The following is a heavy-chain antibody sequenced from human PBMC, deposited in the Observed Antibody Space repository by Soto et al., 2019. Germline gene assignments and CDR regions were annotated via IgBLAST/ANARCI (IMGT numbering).Heavy chain of an antibody. V-gene: IGHV4-34*01. J-gene: IGHJ6*02. CDR1: GGSFSGYY. CDR2: INHSGST. Sequence: SETLSLTCAVYGGSFSGYYWSWIRQPPGKGLEWIGEINHSGSTNYNPSLKSRVTISVDTSKNQFSLKLSSVTAEDTAVYYCARDFIVVVVAATLLDYGMDVWGQGTTVTVSS. D-gene: IGHD2-15*01. CDR3: ARDFIVVVVAATLLDYGMDV.